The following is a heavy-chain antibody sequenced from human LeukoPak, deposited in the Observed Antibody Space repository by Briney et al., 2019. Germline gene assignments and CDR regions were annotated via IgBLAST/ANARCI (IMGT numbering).Heavy chain of an antibody. V-gene: IGHV3-33*01. CDR1: GFTLRSYG. CDR3: ARGSSGWYNN. CDR2: IWYDGSNK. J-gene: IGHJ4*02. Sequence: PGRSLRLSCAASGFTLRSYGMHWVRQAPGKALEWVAVIWYDGSNKYYADSVKGRFTISRDNSKNTLYLQMNSLRAEDTAVYYCARGSSGWYNNWGQGTLVTVSS. D-gene: IGHD6-19*01.